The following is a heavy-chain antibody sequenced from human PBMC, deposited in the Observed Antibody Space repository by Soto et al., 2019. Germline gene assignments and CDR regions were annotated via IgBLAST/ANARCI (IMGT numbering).Heavy chain of an antibody. CDR3: ARLYCAGDCPHY. Sequence: EVHLVESGGGLVQPGGSLRLSCAASGFTFSDHYMDWVRQAPGKGLEWVGRSRSKINSYITEYAASVKGRFTISRDDSKNSLYLQMNSLKTEDTAMYYCARLYCAGDCPHYWGQGALVTVSS. CDR2: SRSKINSYIT. V-gene: IGHV3-72*01. CDR1: GFTFSDHY. D-gene: IGHD2-21*01. J-gene: IGHJ4*02.